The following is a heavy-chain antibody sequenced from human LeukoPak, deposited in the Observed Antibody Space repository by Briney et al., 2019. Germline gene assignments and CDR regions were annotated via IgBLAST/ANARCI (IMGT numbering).Heavy chain of an antibody. CDR3: AKDLTTVTTSDFDY. V-gene: IGHV3-30*02. D-gene: IGHD4-11*01. CDR1: GFTFSSYG. J-gene: IGHJ4*02. Sequence: GGSLRLSCAASGFTFSSYGMHWVRQAPGKGLEWVAFIRYDGSNKYYADSAKGRFTISRDNSKNTLYPQMNSLRAEDTAVYYCAKDLTTVTTSDFDYWGQGTLVTVSS. CDR2: IRYDGSNK.